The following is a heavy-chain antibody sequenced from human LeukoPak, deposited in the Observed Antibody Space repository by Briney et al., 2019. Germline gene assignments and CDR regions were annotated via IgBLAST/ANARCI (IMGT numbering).Heavy chain of an antibody. CDR3: ASICRGGSCYSDY. D-gene: IGHD2-15*01. CDR1: GGSISSYY. Sequence: SETLSLTCTVSGGSISSYYWSRIRQPPGKGLEWIAYIYYTGSTNYNPSLKSRVTISVDTSKNQFSLNLSSVTAADTAVYYCASICRGGSCYSDYWGQGTLVTVSS. V-gene: IGHV4-59*01. CDR2: IYYTGST. J-gene: IGHJ4*02.